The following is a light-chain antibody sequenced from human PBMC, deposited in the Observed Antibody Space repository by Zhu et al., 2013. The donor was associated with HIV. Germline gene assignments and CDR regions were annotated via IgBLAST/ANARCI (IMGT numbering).Light chain of an antibody. Sequence: DIVMTQSSDSLAVSLGERATINCKSSQSVSHSSNNKNYLAWYQQNPGQPPKLLIYWASTRESGVPDRFSGSGSGTDFTLTISSLQAEDVAVYYCQQYYSTPYSFGQGTKLEIK. J-gene: IGKJ2*03. V-gene: IGKV4-1*01. CDR3: QQYYSTPYS. CDR1: QSVSHSSNNKNY. CDR2: WAS.